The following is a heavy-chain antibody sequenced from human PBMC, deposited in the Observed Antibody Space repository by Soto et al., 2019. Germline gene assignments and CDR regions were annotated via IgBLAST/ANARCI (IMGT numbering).Heavy chain of an antibody. Sequence: GGSLRLSCAASGFTFSSYAMHWVRQAPGKGLEWVTVISYDGSNKYYADSVKGRFTISRDNSKNTLYLQLNSLRAEDTAVYYCARDKRDLRFLEWSYYFDYWGQGTLVTVSS. J-gene: IGHJ4*02. D-gene: IGHD3-3*01. CDR2: ISYDGSNK. CDR3: ARDKRDLRFLEWSYYFDY. CDR1: GFTFSSYA. V-gene: IGHV3-30-3*01.